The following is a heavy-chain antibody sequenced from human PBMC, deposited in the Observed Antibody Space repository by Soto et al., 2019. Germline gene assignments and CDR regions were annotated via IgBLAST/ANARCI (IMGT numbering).Heavy chain of an antibody. D-gene: IGHD3-10*01. CDR2: LTPSFGTP. CDR1: GGTFVNTA. J-gene: IGHJ4*02. Sequence: QVQLVQSGAEVRKPGSSVKVSCKASGGTFVNTAFSWVRQAPGQGLEYKGGLTPSFGTPKYAQNFQGRVTLTADVSTNSVYMEVNNLTSDDTAVYSCARDRYFGSARPQDYWGQGTLVTVSS. V-gene: IGHV1-69*01. CDR3: ARDRYFGSARPQDY.